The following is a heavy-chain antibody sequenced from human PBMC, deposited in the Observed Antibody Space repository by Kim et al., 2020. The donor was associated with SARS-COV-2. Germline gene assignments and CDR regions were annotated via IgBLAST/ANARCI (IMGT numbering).Heavy chain of an antibody. J-gene: IGHJ4*02. V-gene: IGHV3-74*01. CDR1: GLAYSNFW. CDR3: GTVFEY. Sequence: GGSLRLSCAASGLAYSNFWIHWVRQVPGKGLVWVSGIDVAGSSTYYADSVKGRFTISRDNAKNTLYLQMHSLRSEDTAVYYCGTVFEYWGQGTLVTVSS. CDR2: IDVAGSST.